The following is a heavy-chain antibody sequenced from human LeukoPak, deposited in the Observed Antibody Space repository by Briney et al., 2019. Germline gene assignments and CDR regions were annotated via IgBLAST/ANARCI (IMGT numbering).Heavy chain of an antibody. CDR2: ISAYNGNT. J-gene: IGHJ4*02. CDR1: GYTFTSYG. CDR3: ARDDGSGSSAY. Sequence: ASVKVSCKAAGYTFTSYGISWVRQAPGQGLEWMGWISAYNGNTNYAQRLQGRVTMTTDTSTTTAYMELRSLRSDDTAVYYCARDDGSGSSAYWGQGTLVTVSS. D-gene: IGHD3-10*01. V-gene: IGHV1-18*01.